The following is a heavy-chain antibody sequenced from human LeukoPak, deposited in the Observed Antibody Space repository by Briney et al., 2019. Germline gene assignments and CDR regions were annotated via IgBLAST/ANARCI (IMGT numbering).Heavy chain of an antibody. D-gene: IGHD1-26*01. CDR3: AKLSWELPDAFDI. Sequence: GGSLRLSCAASGFTFSTYSMNWVRQAPGKGLEWVSAISGSGGSTYYADSVKGRFTISRDNSKNTLYLQMNSLRAEDTAVYYCAKLSWELPDAFDIWGQGTMVTVSS. CDR2: ISGSGGST. CDR1: GFTFSTYS. J-gene: IGHJ3*02. V-gene: IGHV3-23*01.